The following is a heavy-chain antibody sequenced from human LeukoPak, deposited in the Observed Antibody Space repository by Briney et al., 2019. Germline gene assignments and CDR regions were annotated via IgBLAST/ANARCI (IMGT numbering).Heavy chain of an antibody. V-gene: IGHV3-21*01. CDR3: ARSMTYSGYETEYYFDY. CDR2: ISSSSSYI. CDR1: GFTFSSYS. D-gene: IGHD5-12*01. Sequence: GGSLRLSCAASGFTFSSYSMNWVRQAPGKGLEWVSSISSSSSYIYYADSVKGRFTISRDNAKNSLYLQMNSLGAEDTAVYYCARSMTYSGYETEYYFDYWGQGTLVTVSS. J-gene: IGHJ4*02.